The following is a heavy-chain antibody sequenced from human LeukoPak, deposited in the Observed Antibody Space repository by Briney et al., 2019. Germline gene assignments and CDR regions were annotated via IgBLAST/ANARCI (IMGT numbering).Heavy chain of an antibody. J-gene: IGHJ6*02. Sequence: ASVKVSCKASGGTFSSYAISWVRQAPGQGLEWMGGIIPIFGTANYAQKFQGRVTITADESTSTAYMELSSLRSEDTAVYYCARGLYSSGWYLKYYYYGMDVWGQGTTVTVSS. CDR2: IIPIFGTA. D-gene: IGHD6-19*01. CDR1: GGTFSSYA. CDR3: ARGLYSSGWYLKYYYYGMDV. V-gene: IGHV1-69*13.